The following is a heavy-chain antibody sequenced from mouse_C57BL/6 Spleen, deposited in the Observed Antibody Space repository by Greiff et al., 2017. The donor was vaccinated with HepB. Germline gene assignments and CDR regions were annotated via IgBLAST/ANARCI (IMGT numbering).Heavy chain of an antibody. V-gene: IGHV1-81*01. CDR1: GYTFTSYG. CDR2: IYPRSGNT. J-gene: IGHJ2*01. Sequence: QVQLKESGAELARPGASVKLSCKASGYTFTSYGISWVKQRTGQGLEWIGEIYPRSGNTYYNEKFKGKATLNADKSSSTAYMELRSRTAGDSAVYFCAREGVTTVVAGNYFDYWGPGTTLTVSS. D-gene: IGHD1-1*01. CDR3: AREGVTTVVAGNYFDY.